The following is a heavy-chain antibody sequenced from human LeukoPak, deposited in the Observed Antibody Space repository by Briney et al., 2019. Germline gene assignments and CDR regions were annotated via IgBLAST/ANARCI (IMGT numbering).Heavy chain of an antibody. CDR3: ARRRYYDSSGYPDY. V-gene: IGHV5-51*01. J-gene: IGHJ4*02. Sequence: GESLRTSCKGSGYSFTSYWIGWVRQMPGKGLEWMGIIYPGDSDTRYSPSFQGQVTISADKSISTAYLQWSSLKASDTAMYYCARRRYYDSSGYPDYWGQGTLVTVSS. CDR2: IYPGDSDT. D-gene: IGHD3-22*01. CDR1: GYSFTSYW.